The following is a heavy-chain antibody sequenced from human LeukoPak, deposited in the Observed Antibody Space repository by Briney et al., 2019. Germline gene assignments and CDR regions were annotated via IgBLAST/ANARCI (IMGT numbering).Heavy chain of an antibody. CDR1: GFTFSSYG. D-gene: IGHD2-2*02. V-gene: IGHV3-30*03. Sequence: GGSLRLSRAASGFTFSSYGMHWVRQAPGKGLEWVAVISYDGSNKYYADSVKGRFTISRDNSKNTLYLQMNSLRAEDTAVYYCARGSTFLYCSSTSCYTENFDYWGQGTLVTVSS. J-gene: IGHJ4*02. CDR3: ARGSTFLYCSSTSCYTENFDY. CDR2: ISYDGSNK.